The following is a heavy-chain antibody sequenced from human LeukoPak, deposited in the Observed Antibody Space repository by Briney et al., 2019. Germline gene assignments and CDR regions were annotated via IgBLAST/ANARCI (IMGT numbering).Heavy chain of an antibody. CDR2: IKQDGSEK. Sequence: GGSLRLSCTASGFTFGDYAMSRVRQAPGKGLEWVANIKQDGSEKYYVDSVKGRFTISRDNAKNSLYLQMNSLRAEDTAVYYCATHGGYYYDSSGYYYYFDYWGQGTLVTVSS. CDR3: ATHGGYYYDSSGYYYYFDY. J-gene: IGHJ4*02. CDR1: GFTFGDYA. V-gene: IGHV3-7*01. D-gene: IGHD3-22*01.